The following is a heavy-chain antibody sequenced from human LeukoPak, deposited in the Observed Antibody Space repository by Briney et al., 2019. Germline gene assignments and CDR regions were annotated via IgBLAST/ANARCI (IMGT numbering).Heavy chain of an antibody. D-gene: IGHD6-19*01. Sequence: ASVKVSCKVSGSTLNELSIHWVRQAPGQGLEWMGIINPSGGSTTYAQNFQGRVTMTRDTSTSAVYMELSSLRSEDTAVYYCAREGSLAVAPHQYYFDYWGQGTLVTVSS. J-gene: IGHJ4*02. CDR1: GSTLNELS. CDR3: AREGSLAVAPHQYYFDY. CDR2: INPSGGST. V-gene: IGHV1-46*02.